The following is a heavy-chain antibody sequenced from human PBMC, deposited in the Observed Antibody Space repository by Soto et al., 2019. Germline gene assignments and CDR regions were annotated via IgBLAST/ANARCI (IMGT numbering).Heavy chain of an antibody. D-gene: IGHD6-13*01. CDR2: IYSSGST. J-gene: IGHJ5*02. CDR1: GGSISCYS. CDR3: ARETAAAGTNWFDP. Sequence: SETLSLTCTVSGGSISCYSWSWIRQPAGRGLEWIGRIYSSGSTNYNPSLKSRVTMPVDTSKNQFSLKLSSVTAADTAVYYCARETAAAGTNWFDPWGQGTQVTVSS. V-gene: IGHV4-4*07.